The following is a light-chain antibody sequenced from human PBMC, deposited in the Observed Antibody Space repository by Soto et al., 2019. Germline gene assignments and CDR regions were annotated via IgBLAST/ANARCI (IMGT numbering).Light chain of an antibody. CDR1: QSISSW. J-gene: IGKJ2*01. CDR2: KAS. CDR3: QQYNDYTYT. Sequence: DIQMTQSPSTLSASVGDRITITCRASQSISSWLAWYQQKPGKPPKLLIYKASSLESGVPSRFSGSGSGTEFTLTISSLQPDDFATHYCQQYNDYTYTFGQGTKLEIK. V-gene: IGKV1-5*03.